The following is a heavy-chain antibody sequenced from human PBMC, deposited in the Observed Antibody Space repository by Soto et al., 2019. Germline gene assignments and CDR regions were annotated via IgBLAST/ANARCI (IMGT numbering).Heavy chain of an antibody. CDR3: ARSSLTYFEF. V-gene: IGHV3-11*01. J-gene: IGHJ4*02. CDR2: ISGSGSTT. Sequence: PGGSLRLSCTASGFTFSDYYMSWIRQAPGKGLEWLAYISGSGSTTYYTDSVKGGFAISRDNARTSLYLQINSLRVEDSAVYYCARSSLTYFEFWGQGTLVTVSS. CDR1: GFTFSDYY.